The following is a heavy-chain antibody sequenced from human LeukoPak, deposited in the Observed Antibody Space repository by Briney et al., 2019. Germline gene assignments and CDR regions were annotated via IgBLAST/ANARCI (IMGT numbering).Heavy chain of an antibody. CDR1: GFTFSSYA. J-gene: IGHJ3*02. CDR2: ISGSGGST. Sequence: GGSLRLSCAASGFTFSSYAMSWVRQAPGKGLEWVSAISGSGGSTYYADSVKGRFTISRDNAKNSLYLQMNSLRAEDTAVYYCARDRAVPAEVRGDAFDIWGQGTMVTVSS. V-gene: IGHV3-23*01. D-gene: IGHD2-2*01. CDR3: ARDRAVPAEVRGDAFDI.